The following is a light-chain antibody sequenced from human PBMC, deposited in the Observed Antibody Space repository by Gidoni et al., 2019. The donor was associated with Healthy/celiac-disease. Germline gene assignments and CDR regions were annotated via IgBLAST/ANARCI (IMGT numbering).Light chain of an antibody. CDR2: AAS. V-gene: IGKV1-39*01. CDR3: QQSYSTLPCS. CDR1: QSISSY. Sequence: IQMTQSPSSLSASVGDRVTITCRASQSISSYLNWYQQKPGKAPKLLIYAASSLQSGVPSRFSGSGSGTDFTLTISSLQPEDFATYYCQQSYSTLPCSFXXXTKLEIK. J-gene: IGKJ2*04.